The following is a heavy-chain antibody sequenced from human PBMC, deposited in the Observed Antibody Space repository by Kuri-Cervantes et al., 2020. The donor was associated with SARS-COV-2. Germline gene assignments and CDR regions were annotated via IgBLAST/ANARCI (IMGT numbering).Heavy chain of an antibody. J-gene: IGHJ5*02. CDR2: IYHSGST. CDR3: ARVLHYRTTVTTGFDP. CDR1: GYSISSGYY. D-gene: IGHD4-17*01. Sequence: SETLSLTCAVSGYSISSGYYWGWIRQPPGKGLEWIGSIYHSGSTYYNPSLKSRVTISVDTSKNQFSLKLSSVTAADTAVYYCARVLHYRTTVTTGFDPWGQGTLVIVSS. V-gene: IGHV4-38-2*01.